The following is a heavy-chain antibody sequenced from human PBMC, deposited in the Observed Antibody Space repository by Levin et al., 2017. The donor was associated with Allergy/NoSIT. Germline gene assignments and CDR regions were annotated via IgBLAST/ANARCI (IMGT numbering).Heavy chain of an antibody. CDR2: INPNSGGT. Sequence: ASVKVSCKASGYTFTGYYMHWVRQAPGQGLEWMGWINPNSGGTNYAQKFQGRVTMTRDTSISTAYMELSRLRSDDTAVYYCARDLSGSFHFDYWGQGTLVTVSS. D-gene: IGHD1-26*01. CDR3: ARDLSGSFHFDY. J-gene: IGHJ4*02. CDR1: GYTFTGYY. V-gene: IGHV1-2*02.